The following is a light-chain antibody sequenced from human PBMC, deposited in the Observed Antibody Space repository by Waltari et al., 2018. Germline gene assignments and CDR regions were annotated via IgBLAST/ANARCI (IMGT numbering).Light chain of an antibody. CDR3: QHYNSYSPA. CDR2: KAS. V-gene: IGKV1-5*03. CDR1: QSISSW. Sequence: DIQITQSPSTLSASVGYRVTITCRASQSISSWLAWYQQRPGKAPNLLIYKASSLESGVPSRFSGSGSGTEFTLTISSLQPDDFATYYCQHYNSYSPAFGQGTKVEIK. J-gene: IGKJ1*01.